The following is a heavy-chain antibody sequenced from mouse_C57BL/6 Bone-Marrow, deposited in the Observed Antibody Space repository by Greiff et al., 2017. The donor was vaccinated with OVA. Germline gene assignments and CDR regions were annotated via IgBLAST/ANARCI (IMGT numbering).Heavy chain of an antibody. J-gene: IGHJ1*03. V-gene: IGHV5-4*01. Sequence: EVQLVESGGGLVKPGGSLKLSCAASGFTFSSYAMSWVRQTPEKRLEWVATISDGGSYTYYPDNVKGRFTISRDNAKNNLYLQMSHLKSEDTAMYYCARWVLGYFDVWGTGTTVTGSS. CDR1: GFTFSSYA. CDR2: ISDGGSYT. CDR3: ARWVLGYFDV.